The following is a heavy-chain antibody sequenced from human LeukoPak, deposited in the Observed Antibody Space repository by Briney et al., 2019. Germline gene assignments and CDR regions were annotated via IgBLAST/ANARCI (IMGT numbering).Heavy chain of an antibody. CDR2: ISSSGTTI. Sequence: GGSLRLSCAASGFTFSDYYMSWIRQAPGKGLEWVSYISSSGTTIYYADSVKGRFTISGDNAKNSLYLQMNSLRAEDTAVYYCARGRRVPAAIYYFDYWGQGTLVTVSS. CDR1: GFTFSDYY. V-gene: IGHV3-11*04. D-gene: IGHD2-2*01. CDR3: ARGRRVPAAIYYFDY. J-gene: IGHJ4*02.